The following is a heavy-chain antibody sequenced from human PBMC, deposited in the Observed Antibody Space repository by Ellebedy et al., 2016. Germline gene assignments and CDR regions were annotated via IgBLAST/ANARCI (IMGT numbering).Heavy chain of an antibody. V-gene: IGHV1-24*01. CDR2: FDPEDGET. CDR1: GYTLTELS. CDR3: ATLATTGTTVLDRGDNWFDP. Sequence: ASVKVSXXVSGYTLTELSMHWVRQAPGKGLEWVGGFDPEDGETIYAQKFQGRVTMTEDTSTDTAYMELSSLRSEDTAVYYCATLATTGTTVLDRGDNWFDPWGQGTLVTVSS. J-gene: IGHJ5*02. D-gene: IGHD1-1*01.